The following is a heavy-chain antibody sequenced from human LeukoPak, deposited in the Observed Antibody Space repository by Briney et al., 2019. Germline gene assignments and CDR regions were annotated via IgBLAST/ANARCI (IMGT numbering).Heavy chain of an antibody. CDR2: VSHSGTT. CDR3: ARGRYWPIFGY. D-gene: IGHD2-8*02. CDR1: GGSFSGHY. V-gene: IGHV4-34*01. J-gene: IGHJ4*02. Sequence: SETLSLTCAVSGGSFSGHYWSWIRQPPGKGLEWIGEVSHSGTTNHNPSLKSRVTISLDTSKTQFSLNLSSVTAADTAVYYCARGRYWPIFGYWGQGTLLTVSS.